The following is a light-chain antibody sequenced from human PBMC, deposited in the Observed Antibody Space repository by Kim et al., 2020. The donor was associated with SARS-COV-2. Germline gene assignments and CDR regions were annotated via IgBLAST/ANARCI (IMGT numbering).Light chain of an antibody. CDR1: SSDIGTYDY. J-gene: IGLJ2*01. V-gene: IGLV2-14*03. CDR2: DVD. Sequence: GQSITISCSGSSSDIGTYDYVTWYYQHPGKAPKLIIYDVDKRPSGVSHRFSGSRSGNTASLTISGLQAEDEADYFCSSYTRSTIVIFGGRTQLTVL. CDR3: SSYTRSTIVI.